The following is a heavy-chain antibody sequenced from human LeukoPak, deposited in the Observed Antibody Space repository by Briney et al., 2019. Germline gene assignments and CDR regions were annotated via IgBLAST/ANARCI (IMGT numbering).Heavy chain of an antibody. V-gene: IGHV3-53*01. CDR1: GFSVSNTH. Sequence: GGSLRLSRAASGFSVSNTHMSWVRQAPGKGLEWVSIIYSGGNTYYADSVKGRFTISRDNSKNTLYLQMNRLRPEDTAVYYCARGTVTAPDYWGQGTLVTVSS. CDR3: ARGTVTAPDY. D-gene: IGHD2-21*02. CDR2: IYSGGNT. J-gene: IGHJ4*02.